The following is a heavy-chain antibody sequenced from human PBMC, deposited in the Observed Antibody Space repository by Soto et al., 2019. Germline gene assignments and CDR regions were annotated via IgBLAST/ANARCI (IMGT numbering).Heavy chain of an antibody. V-gene: IGHV3-74*01. CDR1: GVTFSSYW. D-gene: IGHD6-6*01. CDR3: AREYSSSRYFDY. Sequence: PGGSLRLSCAASGVTFSSYWMHWVRQAPGKGLVWVSRINSDGSYTSCADSVKGRFTISRDNAKNTLYLQMNSLRAEDTAVYYCAREYSSSRYFDYWGQGTLVTVSS. J-gene: IGHJ4*02. CDR2: INSDGSYT.